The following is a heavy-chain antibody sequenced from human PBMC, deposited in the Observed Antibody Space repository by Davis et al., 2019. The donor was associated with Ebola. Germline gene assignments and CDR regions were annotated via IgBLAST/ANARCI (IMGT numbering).Heavy chain of an antibody. D-gene: IGHD4-17*01. CDR2: INPSGGST. CDR3: ARNDYGDYYFDY. V-gene: IGHV1-46*01. Sequence: AASVKVSCKASGYTFTSYYMHWVRQAPGQGLEWMGIINPSGGSTSYAQKFQGRVTMTRDTSTSTAYMELRSLRSDDTAVYYCARNDYGDYYFDYWGQGTLVTVSS. CDR1: GYTFTSYY. J-gene: IGHJ4*02.